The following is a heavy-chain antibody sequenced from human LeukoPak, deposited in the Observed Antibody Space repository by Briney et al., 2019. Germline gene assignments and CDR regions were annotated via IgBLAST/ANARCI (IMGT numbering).Heavy chain of an antibody. CDR1: GGSFSGYY. V-gene: IGHV4-34*01. CDR2: INHSGST. CDR3: ARALRITMIVVVIYYMDV. D-gene: IGHD3-22*01. J-gene: IGHJ6*03. Sequence: SETLSLTCAVYGGSFSGYYWSWIRQPPGKGLEWTGEINHSGSTNYNPSLKSRVTISVDTSKNQFSLKLSSVTAADTAVYYCARALRITMIVVVIYYMDVWGKGTTVTVSS.